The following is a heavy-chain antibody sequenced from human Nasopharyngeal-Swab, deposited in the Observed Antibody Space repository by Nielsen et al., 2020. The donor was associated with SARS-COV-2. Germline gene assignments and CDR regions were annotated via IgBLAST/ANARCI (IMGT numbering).Heavy chain of an antibody. V-gene: IGHV3-30*04. CDR2: ISYDGSNK. D-gene: IGHD6-13*01. CDR1: GFTFSSYA. Sequence: GESLKISCAASGFTFSSYAMHWVRQAPGKGLEWVAVISYDGSNKYYADSVKGRFTISRDNSKNTLYLQMNSLRAEDTAVYYCARALFHSSSWYEDYWGQGTLVTVSS. CDR3: ARALFHSSSWYEDY. J-gene: IGHJ4*02.